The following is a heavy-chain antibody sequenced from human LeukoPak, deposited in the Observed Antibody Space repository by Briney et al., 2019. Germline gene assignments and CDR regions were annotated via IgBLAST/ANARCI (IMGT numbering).Heavy chain of an antibody. Sequence: GESLKISCKGSGYSFTTYWIAWVRQMPGKGQEWMGIIYPGDSDTRYSPSFQGQVTISADKSITTAYLQWSSLKASDTAIYYCARTMGTSTSSTLDYWGQGTLVTVSS. D-gene: IGHD2-2*01. CDR1: GYSFTTYW. V-gene: IGHV5-51*01. J-gene: IGHJ4*02. CDR3: ARTMGTSTSSTLDY. CDR2: IYPGDSDT.